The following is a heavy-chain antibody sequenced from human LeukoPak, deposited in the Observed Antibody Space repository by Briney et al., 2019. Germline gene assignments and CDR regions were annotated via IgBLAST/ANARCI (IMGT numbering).Heavy chain of an antibody. CDR1: GFTFSSYA. D-gene: IGHD5-24*01. J-gene: IGHJ4*02. CDR3: ARDTVRDGYNNFDY. CDR2: ISGSGGST. V-gene: IGHV3-23*01. Sequence: GGSLRLSCAASGFTFSSYAMSWVRPAPGKVREWVSAISGSGGSTNYADSVKGRFTISRDNSKNTLYLQMNSLRAEDTAVYYCARDTVRDGYNNFDYWGQGTLVTVSS.